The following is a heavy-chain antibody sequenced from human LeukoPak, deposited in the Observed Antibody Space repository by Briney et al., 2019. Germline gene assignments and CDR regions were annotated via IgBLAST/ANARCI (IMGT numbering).Heavy chain of an antibody. CDR2: ISSGGSYI. CDR3: ARRADMDAFDI. V-gene: IGHV3-21*01. CDR1: GFTFSSYA. Sequence: PGGSLRLSCAASGFTFSSYAMSWVRQAPGKGLEWVSSISSGGSYIYYADSVKGRFTISRDNAKNSLYLQMNSLGAEDTAVYYCARRADMDAFDIWGQGTMVTVSS. J-gene: IGHJ3*02.